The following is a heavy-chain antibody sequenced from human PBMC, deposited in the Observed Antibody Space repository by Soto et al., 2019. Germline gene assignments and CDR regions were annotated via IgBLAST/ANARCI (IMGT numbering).Heavy chain of an antibody. CDR1: GDSISTVDYF. CDR2: IYKSATT. V-gene: IGHV4-30-4*01. J-gene: IGHJ5*01. Sequence: SATLSLTCSVSGDSISTVDYFWAWVRQPPGQALEYIGYIYKSATTYYNPSFESRVAISLDTSKSQFSLNVTSLTAADTAVYFCARGRYCLTGRCFPNWFDSWGQGTLVTV. D-gene: IGHD2-15*01. CDR3: ARGRYCLTGRCFPNWFDS.